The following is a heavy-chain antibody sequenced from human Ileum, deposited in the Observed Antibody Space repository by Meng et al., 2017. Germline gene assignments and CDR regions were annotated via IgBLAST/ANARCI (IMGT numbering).Heavy chain of an antibody. CDR2: SST. CDR3: ARTPLYSGSYYFNP. D-gene: IGHD1-26*01. CDR1: GGSVSRAGYP. V-gene: IGHV4-61*08. J-gene: IGHJ4*02. Sequence: LQGAGPGLVRASENLSLLCTVSGGSVSRAGYPWGWIRQPPGKGLEWIGYSSTNYNPSLKRRVTISLDTSRNQFSLKLSSVTAADTAVYYCARTPLYSGSYYFNPWGQGALVTVSS.